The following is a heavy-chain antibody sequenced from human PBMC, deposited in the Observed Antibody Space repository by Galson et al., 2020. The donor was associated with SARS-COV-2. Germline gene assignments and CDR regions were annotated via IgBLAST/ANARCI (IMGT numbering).Heavy chain of an antibody. CDR1: GYSISSGYF. V-gene: IGHV4-38-2*02. Sequence: SETLSLTCLVSGYSISSGYFWGWIRQPPGEGLEWIGEIYHSGSTNYNPSLKSRVTISVDKSKNQFSLKLSSVTAADTAVYYCARGAGSSGHTQPYYYYGMDVWGQGTTVTVSS. D-gene: IGHD3-3*01. CDR2: IYHSGST. J-gene: IGHJ6*02. CDR3: ARGAGSSGHTQPYYYYGMDV.